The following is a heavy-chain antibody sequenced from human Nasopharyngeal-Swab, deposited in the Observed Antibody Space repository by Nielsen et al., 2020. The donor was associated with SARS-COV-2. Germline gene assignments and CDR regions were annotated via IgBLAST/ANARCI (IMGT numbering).Heavy chain of an antibody. Sequence: SVKVSCKASGGTFSNSAFTWVRQAPGQGLEWMGLIIPVTGTADNARKFQGRVSITADESTGTAYMELSSLRSQDTAVYYCARSDLVVLPAALPLDSWGQGTLVTVSS. CDR1: GGTFSNSA. J-gene: IGHJ4*02. CDR2: IIPVTGTA. D-gene: IGHD2-2*01. CDR3: ARSDLVVLPAALPLDS. V-gene: IGHV1-69*13.